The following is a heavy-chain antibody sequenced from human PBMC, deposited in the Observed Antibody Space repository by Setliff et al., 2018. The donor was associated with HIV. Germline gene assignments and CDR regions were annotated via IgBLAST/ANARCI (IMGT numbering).Heavy chain of an antibody. CDR1: EYSFTSYW. CDR3: ARLGDDNSGYYQF. J-gene: IGHJ4*02. CDR2: IFPDDSDT. V-gene: IGHV5-51*01. D-gene: IGHD3-22*01. Sequence: SGESLKISCKGSEYSFTSYWITWVRQRPGKGLEWMGIIFPDDSDTRYSPSFQGHVTISADKSISTAYLQWSSLKASDTAIYYCARLGDDNSGYYQFWGQGTLVTVSS.